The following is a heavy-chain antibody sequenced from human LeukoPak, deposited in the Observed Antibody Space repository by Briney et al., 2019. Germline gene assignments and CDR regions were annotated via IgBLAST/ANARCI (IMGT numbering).Heavy chain of an antibody. Sequence: GESLQISCKGSGYSFASYWIGWVRQMPGKGLEWMGIIYPGDSDTRYSPSFQGQVTISADKSISTAYLQWSSLKASDTAMYYCARHESCSNGVCYQINSWGQGTLVTVSS. V-gene: IGHV5-51*01. CDR3: ARHESCSNGVCYQINS. D-gene: IGHD2-8*01. CDR2: IYPGDSDT. J-gene: IGHJ4*02. CDR1: GYSFASYW.